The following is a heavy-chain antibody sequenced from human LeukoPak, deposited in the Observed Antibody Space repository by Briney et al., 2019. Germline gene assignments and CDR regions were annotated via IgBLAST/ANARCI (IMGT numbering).Heavy chain of an antibody. CDR1: GYSFTSYW. D-gene: IGHD3-10*01. CDR2: IYPGDSDT. Sequence: GESLKISCKGSGYSFTSYWIGWVCQMPGKGLEWMGIIYPGDSDTRYSPSFQGQVTISADKSISTAYLQWSSLKASDTAMYYCARLFSYYYGSGSSNWFDPWGQGTLVTVSS. CDR3: ARLFSYYYGSGSSNWFDP. J-gene: IGHJ5*02. V-gene: IGHV5-51*01.